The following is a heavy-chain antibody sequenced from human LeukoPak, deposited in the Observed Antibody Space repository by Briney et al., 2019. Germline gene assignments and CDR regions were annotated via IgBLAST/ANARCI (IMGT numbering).Heavy chain of an antibody. Sequence: SETLSLTCTVSGGSISSGSYYWSWIRQPAGKGLEWIGRIYTSGSTNYNPSLKSRVTISVDTSKNQFSLKLSSVTAADTAVYYCASSHCSGGSCFDYWGQGTLVTVSS. D-gene: IGHD2-15*01. CDR3: ASSHCSGGSCFDY. V-gene: IGHV4-61*02. CDR1: GGSISSGSYY. J-gene: IGHJ4*02. CDR2: IYTSGST.